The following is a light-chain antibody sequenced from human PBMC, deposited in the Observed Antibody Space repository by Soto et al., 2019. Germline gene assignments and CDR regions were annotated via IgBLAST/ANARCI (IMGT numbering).Light chain of an antibody. V-gene: IGKV2-24*01. J-gene: IGKJ2*01. CDR2: NIS. Sequence: DSVMTQTPLSSPVTVGQPASISCRSSQSLEHTDGNTYLSWLQQRPGQPPRLLMYNISNRFSGVAERISGSGAGKDFTLKISSVEAEDVGVYYCMQVTHFQFTFGPGTKLEIK. CDR1: QSLEHTDGNTY. CDR3: MQVTHFQFT.